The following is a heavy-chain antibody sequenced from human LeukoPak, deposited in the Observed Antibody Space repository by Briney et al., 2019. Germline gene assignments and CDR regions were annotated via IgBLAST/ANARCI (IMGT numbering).Heavy chain of an antibody. CDR1: GGSFSGYY. J-gene: IGHJ5*02. V-gene: IGHV4-34*01. CDR3: ARGGGYNWFDP. CDR2: INHSGST. Sequence: SETLPLTCAVYGGSFSGYYWSWIRQPPGKGLEWIGEINHSGSTNYNPSLKSRVTISVDTSKNQFSLKLSSVTAADTAVYFCARGGGYNWFDPWGQGTLVTVSS.